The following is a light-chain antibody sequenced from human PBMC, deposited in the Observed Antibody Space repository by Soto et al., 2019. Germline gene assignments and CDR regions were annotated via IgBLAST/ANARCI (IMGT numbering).Light chain of an antibody. CDR2: GAS. V-gene: IGKV3-20*01. Sequence: IVLTQSPGTLSLSPGERATLSCRASQSVSTSYLAWYQQKPGQAPRLLIYGASSRATGIPDRFSGSGSGTDFTLTISRLEPEDFAVYYCQQYGSSPRRAFGGGTKLEIK. CDR1: QSVSTSY. J-gene: IGKJ4*01. CDR3: QQYGSSPRRA.